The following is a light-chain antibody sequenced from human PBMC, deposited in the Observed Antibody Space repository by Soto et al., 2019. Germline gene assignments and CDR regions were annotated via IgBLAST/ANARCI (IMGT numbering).Light chain of an antibody. CDR3: QQSFSTPQT. CDR2: AAS. V-gene: IGKV1-39*01. J-gene: IGKJ1*01. Sequence: DIQMTQSPSSLSASVGDRVTITCRASQSISSYLNWYQQKPVKAPKLLIYAASSLQSGAPSRFSGSGSGTDFTLTSSRLQPEDFATYYCQQSFSTPQTFGQGAKVEIK. CDR1: QSISSY.